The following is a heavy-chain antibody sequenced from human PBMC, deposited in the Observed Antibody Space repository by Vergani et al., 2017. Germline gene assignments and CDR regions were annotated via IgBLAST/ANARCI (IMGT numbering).Heavy chain of an antibody. V-gene: IGHV1-2*02. CDR3: AREYIVVVTATQGEDAFDI. CDR2: INPNSGGT. J-gene: IGHJ3*02. D-gene: IGHD2-21*02. CDR1: GYTFTGYY. Sequence: QVQLVQSGAEVKKPGASVKVSCKASGYTFTGYYMHWVRQAPGQGLEWMGWINPNSGGTNYAQKFQGRVTMTSDTSISTAYMELSRLRSDDTAVYYCAREYIVVVTATQGEDAFDIWGQGTTVTVSS.